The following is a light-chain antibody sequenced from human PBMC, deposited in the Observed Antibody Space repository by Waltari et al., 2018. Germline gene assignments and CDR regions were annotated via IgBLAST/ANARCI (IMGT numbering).Light chain of an antibody. CDR1: QSLLYRNGFNY. V-gene: IGKV2-28*01. J-gene: IGKJ4*01. CDR3: MQSLQTPLT. Sequence: DIVMTQSPRSLPVTPGESASTSCRSSQSLLYRNGFNYVDWYLQKPGQSPQLLIYLGSYRASGVPDRFSGSGSGTDFTLKISRVEAEDFGVYYCMQSLQTPLTFGGGTKVEIE. CDR2: LGS.